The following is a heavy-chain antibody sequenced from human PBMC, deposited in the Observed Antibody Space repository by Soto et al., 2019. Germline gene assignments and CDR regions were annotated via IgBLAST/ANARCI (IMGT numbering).Heavy chain of an antibody. V-gene: IGHV3-30-3*01. D-gene: IGHD3-10*01. J-gene: IGHJ5*02. CDR3: ARGDGIWFGEFYNWFDP. Sequence: QVQLVESGGGVVQPGRSLRLSCAASGFTFSSYAMHWVRQAPGKGLEWVAVISYDGSNKYYADSAKGRFTISRDNSKNTLYLQMNSLRAEDTALYYCARGDGIWFGEFYNWFDPWGQGTLVTVSS. CDR2: ISYDGSNK. CDR1: GFTFSSYA.